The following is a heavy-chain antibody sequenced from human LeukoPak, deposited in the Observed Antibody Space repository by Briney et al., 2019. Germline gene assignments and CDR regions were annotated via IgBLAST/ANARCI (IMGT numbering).Heavy chain of an antibody. V-gene: IGHV3-43*02. Sequence: PGGSLRLSCAASGFTFDEYAMHWVRQAPGKGLEWVSLISGDGGSTYYADSVKGRFTISRDNSKNSLYLQMNSLRTEDTALYYCAKDKTGGSYQYYFDYWGQGTLVTVSS. CDR3: AKDKTGGSYQYYFDY. D-gene: IGHD1-26*01. CDR2: ISGDGGST. J-gene: IGHJ4*02. CDR1: GFTFDEYA.